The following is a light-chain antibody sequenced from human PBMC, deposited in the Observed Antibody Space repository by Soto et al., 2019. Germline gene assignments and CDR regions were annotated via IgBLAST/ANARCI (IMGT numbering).Light chain of an antibody. V-gene: IGLV1-40*01. CDR2: GNS. CDR3: QSYDSPDVV. J-gene: IGLJ2*01. CDR1: SSNIGAGYD. Sequence: QSVLTQPPSVSGAPGQRVTLSCTGSSSNIGAGYDVHWYQQLPGTAPKLLIYGNSNRPSGVPDRFSGSKSGTSASLAITGLQAEDEADYYCQSYDSPDVVFGGGTQLTVL.